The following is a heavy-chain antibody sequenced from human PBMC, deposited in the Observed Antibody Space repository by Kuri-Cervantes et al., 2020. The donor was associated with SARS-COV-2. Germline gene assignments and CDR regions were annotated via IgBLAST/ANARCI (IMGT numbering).Heavy chain of an antibody. CDR3: ARERSPTYYYGSGSFAREYNWFDP. CDR1: GFTFSSYW. V-gene: IGHV3-7*01. CDR2: IKQDGSEK. D-gene: IGHD3-10*01. J-gene: IGHJ5*02. Sequence: GGSLRLSCAASGFTFSSYWMSWVRRAPGKGLEWVANIKQDGSEKYYVDSVKGRFTISRDNAKNSLYLQMNSLRAEDTAVYYCARERSPTYYYGSGSFAREYNWFDPWGQGTLVTVSS.